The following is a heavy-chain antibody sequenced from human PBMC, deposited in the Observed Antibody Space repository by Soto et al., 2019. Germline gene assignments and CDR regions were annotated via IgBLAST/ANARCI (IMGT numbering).Heavy chain of an antibody. J-gene: IGHJ6*02. CDR1: GFTFSSYA. Sequence: GGSLRLSCAASGFTFSSYAMHWVRQAPGKGLEWVAVISYDGSNKYYADSVKGRFTISRDNSKNTLYLQMNSLRAEDTAVYYCARGLRFLEWLPDYYYYGMDVWGQGTTVTVSS. CDR3: ARGLRFLEWLPDYYYYGMDV. V-gene: IGHV3-30-3*01. CDR2: ISYDGSNK. D-gene: IGHD3-3*01.